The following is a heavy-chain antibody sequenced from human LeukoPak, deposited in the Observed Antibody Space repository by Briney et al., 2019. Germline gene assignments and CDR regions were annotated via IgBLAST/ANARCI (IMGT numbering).Heavy chain of an antibody. Sequence: TGGSLRLPCAASGFTFSSYWMSWVRQAPGKGLEWVANIKQDGSEKYYVDSVKGRFTISRDNAKNSLYLQMNSLRAEDTAVYYCARDRYSGSYGEDYFDYWGQGTLVTVSS. CDR1: GFTFSSYW. J-gene: IGHJ4*02. CDR2: IKQDGSEK. CDR3: ARDRYSGSYGEDYFDY. D-gene: IGHD1-26*01. V-gene: IGHV3-7*01.